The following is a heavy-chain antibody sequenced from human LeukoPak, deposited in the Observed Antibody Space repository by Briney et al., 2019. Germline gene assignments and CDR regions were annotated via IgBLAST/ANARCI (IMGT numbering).Heavy chain of an antibody. CDR3: GRTRRKGYCSSTSCFDDAFDI. V-gene: IGHV3-21*01. Sequence: GGSLRLSCTASGFTFSSYSMNWVRQAPGKGLVWVSSISSSSSYIYYADSVKGRFTISRDNAKNSLYLQMNSLRAEDTALYYCGRTRRKGYCSSTSCFDDAFDIWGQGTMVTVSS. CDR2: ISSSSSYI. J-gene: IGHJ3*02. CDR1: GFTFSSYS. D-gene: IGHD2-2*01.